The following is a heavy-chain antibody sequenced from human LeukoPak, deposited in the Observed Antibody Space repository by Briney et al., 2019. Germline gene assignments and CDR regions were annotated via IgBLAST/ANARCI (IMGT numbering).Heavy chain of an antibody. CDR3: ARVDTAMAGDY. CDR2: IYYSGST. Sequence: PSETLSLTCTLSVGSVSSGSYYWSWIRQPPGKGLEWVGYIYYSGSTNYNPSLKSRVTISVDTSKNQFSLKLSSVTAADTAVYYCARVDTAMAGDYWGQGTLVTVSS. CDR1: VGSVSSGSYY. D-gene: IGHD5-18*01. V-gene: IGHV4-61*01. J-gene: IGHJ4*02.